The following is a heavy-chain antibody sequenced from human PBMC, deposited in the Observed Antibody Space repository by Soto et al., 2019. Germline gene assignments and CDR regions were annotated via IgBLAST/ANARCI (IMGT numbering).Heavy chain of an antibody. D-gene: IGHD5-18*01. V-gene: IGHV4-31*03. J-gene: IGHJ6*02. CDR3: ARDRRGYSYGYGMDV. CDR2: IYYSGST. Sequence: SETLSLTCTVSGGSISSGGYYWSWIRQHPGKGLEWIGYIYYSGSTYYNPSLKSRVTISVDTSKNQFSLKLSSVTAADTAVYYCARDRRGYSYGYGMDVWGQGTTVTVSS. CDR1: GGSISSGGYY.